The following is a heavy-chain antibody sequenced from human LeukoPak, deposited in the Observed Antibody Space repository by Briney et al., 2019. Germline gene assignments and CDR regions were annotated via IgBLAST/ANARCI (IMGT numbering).Heavy chain of an antibody. CDR3: ARDHRPTYYDILTGYYGSYYYYYGMDV. CDR1: GDSVSINSAA. V-gene: IGHV6-1*01. CDR2: TYYRSKWYN. Sequence: SQTLSLTCAISGDSVSINSAAWNWIRQSPSRGLEWLGRTYYRSKWYNDYAVSVKSRITINPDTSKNQFSLQLNSVTPEDTAVYYCARDHRPTYYDILTGYYGSYYYYYGMDVWGQGTTVTVSS. J-gene: IGHJ6*02. D-gene: IGHD3-9*01.